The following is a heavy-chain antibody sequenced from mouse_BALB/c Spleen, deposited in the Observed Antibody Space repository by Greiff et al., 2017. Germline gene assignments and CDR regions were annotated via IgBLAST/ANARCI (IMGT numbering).Heavy chain of an antibody. V-gene: IGHV5-6*03. D-gene: IGHD2-4*01. CDR3: ARTYDYDVDY. CDR2: INSNGGSYT. Sequence: DVMLVESGGGLVQPGGSLKLSCAASGFTFSSYGMSWVRQTPDKRLELVATINSNGGSYTYYPDSVKGRFTISRDNAKNTLYLQMSSLKSEDTAMYYCARTYDYDVDYWGQGTTLTVSS. J-gene: IGHJ2*01. CDR1: GFTFSSYG.